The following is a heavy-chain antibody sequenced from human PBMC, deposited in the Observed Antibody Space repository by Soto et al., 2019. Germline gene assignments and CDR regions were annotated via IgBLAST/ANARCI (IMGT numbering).Heavy chain of an antibody. CDR2: VFYGGT. J-gene: IGHJ4*02. CDR3: ASYRGALYFES. V-gene: IGHV4-59*01. Sequence: VHRQDSAQGLVQLPRPRSLPCSVPGGSMGGIIGSWIRHPPDKGLDWLGYVFYGGTDYNPSLGGRVSMSVETSKSQFSLKLTSVTVADTAVYYCASYRGALYFESWGPGILVTVSA. CDR1: GGSMGGI. D-gene: IGHD3-16*01.